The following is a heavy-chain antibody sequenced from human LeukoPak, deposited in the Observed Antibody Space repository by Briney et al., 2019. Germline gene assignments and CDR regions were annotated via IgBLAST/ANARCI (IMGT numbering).Heavy chain of an antibody. CDR2: IGGSGGST. V-gene: IGHV3-23*01. CDR1: GFTFSSYA. J-gene: IGHJ4*02. CDR3: AKGGEYYGLLTGYLYQYYFDY. D-gene: IGHD3-9*01. Sequence: PGGSLRLSCAASGFTFSSYAMSWVRQAPGKGLEWVSGIGGSGGSTYYADSVKGRFTISRDNSKNTLYLQMNSLRAEDTAVYYCAKGGEYYGLLTGYLYQYYFDYWGQGTLVTVSS.